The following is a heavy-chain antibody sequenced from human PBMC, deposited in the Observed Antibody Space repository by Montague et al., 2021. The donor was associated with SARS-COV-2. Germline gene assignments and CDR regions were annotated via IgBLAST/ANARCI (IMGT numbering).Heavy chain of an antibody. CDR3: VRGILSMNMAVVVLLGGIYYFDS. CDR1: GGSFSNYY. Sequence: SETLSLTCAVYGGSFSNYYCYWIWHPPGPGQGRIGDGNIRGSTNSNSTPKSRVTITVDTSTTKFSLKLNSVTAADTAVYYCVRGILSMNMAVVVLLGGIYYFDSWGQGTLVAVSS. CDR2: GNIRGST. D-gene: IGHD3-22*01. V-gene: IGHV4-34*01. J-gene: IGHJ4*02.